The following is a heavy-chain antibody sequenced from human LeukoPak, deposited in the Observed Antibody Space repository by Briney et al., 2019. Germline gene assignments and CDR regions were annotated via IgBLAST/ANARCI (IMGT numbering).Heavy chain of an antibody. V-gene: IGHV1-18*01. Sequence: GASVKVSCKASAYTFTNYAISWVRQAPGQGLEWMGWISAYNGNTNYAQKFPDRVTMTTDTSTTTAYMELRSLRPDDTAVYYCARGGPVVTAEYYFDYWGQGTLVTASS. CDR3: ARGGPVVTAEYYFDY. J-gene: IGHJ4*02. D-gene: IGHD2-21*02. CDR1: AYTFTNYA. CDR2: ISAYNGNT.